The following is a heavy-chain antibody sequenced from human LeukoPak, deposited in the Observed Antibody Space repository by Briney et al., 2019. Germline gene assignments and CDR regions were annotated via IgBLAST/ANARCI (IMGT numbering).Heavy chain of an antibody. D-gene: IGHD7-27*01. J-gene: IGHJ3*02. CDR2: INADGSEQ. Sequence: GGSLRLSCVASGFTFSDYWMTWVRQAPGKGLEWVANINADGSEQYYVNSMEGRFTISRDNAKNSLFLQMNSLRAEDTAVYYCASAPDWGFGIFHDPFDIWGQGTMVTVSS. CDR1: GFTFSDYW. CDR3: ASAPDWGFGIFHDPFDI. V-gene: IGHV3-7*01.